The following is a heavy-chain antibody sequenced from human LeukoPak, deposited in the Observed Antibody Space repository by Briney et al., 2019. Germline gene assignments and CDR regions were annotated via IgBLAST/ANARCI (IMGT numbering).Heavy chain of an antibody. Sequence: SETLSLTCTVSGGSISSGSDYCSWIRQTAGKGLEWIGRSYSSGSTNCNPSLKSRVSISVDTSKNQFSLRLSSVTAADTAVYYCARGSRYSSGYDYIDHWGQGTLVTASS. CDR3: ARGSRYSSGYDYIDH. CDR1: GGSISSGSDY. D-gene: IGHD3-22*01. J-gene: IGHJ4*02. CDR2: SYSSGST. V-gene: IGHV4-61*02.